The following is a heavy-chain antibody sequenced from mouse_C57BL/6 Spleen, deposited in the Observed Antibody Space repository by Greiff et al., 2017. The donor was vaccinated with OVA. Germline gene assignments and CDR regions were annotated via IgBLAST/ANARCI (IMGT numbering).Heavy chain of an antibody. Sequence: VQLQQPGAELVMPGASVKLSCKASGYTFTSYWMHWVKQRPGQGLEWIGEIDPSDSYTNYNQKFKGKSTLTVDESSSTAYMQLSSLTSEDSAVYYCARAGDYWGQGTTRTVSS. V-gene: IGHV1-69*01. CDR2: IDPSDSYT. J-gene: IGHJ2*01. CDR1: GYTFTSYW. CDR3: ARAGDY.